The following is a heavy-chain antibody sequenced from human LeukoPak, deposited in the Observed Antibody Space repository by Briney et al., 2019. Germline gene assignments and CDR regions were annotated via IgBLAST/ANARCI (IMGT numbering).Heavy chain of an antibody. CDR2: ISSRSSYI. V-gene: IGHV3-21*04. CDR1: GFSFSGYS. Sequence: GGSLRLSCAASGFSFSGYSMNWVRQAPGKGLEWVSSISSRSSYIYYADSVKGRFTISRDNSKNTLYLQMTSLRAEDTAVYYCAKDLRGVQWELHYWGQGTLVTVSS. J-gene: IGHJ4*02. CDR3: AKDLRGVQWELHY. D-gene: IGHD1-26*01.